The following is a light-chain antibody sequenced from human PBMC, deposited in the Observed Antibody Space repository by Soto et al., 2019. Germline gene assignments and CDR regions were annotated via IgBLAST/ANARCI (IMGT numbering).Light chain of an antibody. CDR1: QSISRW. J-gene: IGKJ5*01. Sequence: DIQMTQSPYTLSASVGERVTITCRASQSISRWLAWYQQKPGKAPKLLIYKASSLESGVPSSFSGSGSGTDFTLTISRLEPEDFAVYYCQQYGNSIPITFGQGTRLEI. CDR3: QQYGNSIPIT. V-gene: IGKV1-5*03. CDR2: KAS.